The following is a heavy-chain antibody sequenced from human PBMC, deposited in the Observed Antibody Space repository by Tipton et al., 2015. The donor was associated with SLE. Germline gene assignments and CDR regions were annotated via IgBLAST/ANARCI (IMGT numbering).Heavy chain of an antibody. D-gene: IGHD2-2*02. CDR2: IWYDGSNK. Sequence: SLRLSCAASGFTFSSYGMHWVRQAPGKGLEWVAVIWYDGSNKYYADSVKGRFTISRDNSKNTLYLQMNSLRAEDTAVYYCSRDNPNQLLYDYWGQGALVTVSS. V-gene: IGHV3-33*01. CDR3: SRDNPNQLLYDY. CDR1: GFTFSSYG. J-gene: IGHJ4*02.